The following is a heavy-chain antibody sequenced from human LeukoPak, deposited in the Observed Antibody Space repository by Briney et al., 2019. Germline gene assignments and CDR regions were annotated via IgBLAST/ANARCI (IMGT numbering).Heavy chain of an antibody. J-gene: IGHJ4*02. Sequence: ASVKVTCKASGYTFTGYYMHWVRQAPGQGLEWMGWINPNSGGTNYAQKFQGRVTMTRDTSISTAYMELSRLRSDDTAVYYCARSLGYYYDSSGSYLGYWGQGTLVTVSS. V-gene: IGHV1-2*02. CDR3: ARSLGYYYDSSGSYLGY. CDR1: GYTFTGYY. CDR2: INPNSGGT. D-gene: IGHD3-22*01.